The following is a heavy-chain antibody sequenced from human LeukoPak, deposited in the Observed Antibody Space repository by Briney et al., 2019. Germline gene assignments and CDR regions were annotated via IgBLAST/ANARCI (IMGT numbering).Heavy chain of an antibody. CDR2: ISSTTSYI. CDR1: GFIFNTYS. Sequence: GGSLRLSCAASGFIFNTYSMNWVRQAPGKGLEWVSSISSTTSYIYYADSVKGRFTISRDNAKNSLYLQMNSLRAEDTAVYYCARDPYGSGSYPDYWGQGTLVTVSS. J-gene: IGHJ4*02. D-gene: IGHD3-10*01. V-gene: IGHV3-21*01. CDR3: ARDPYGSGSYPDY.